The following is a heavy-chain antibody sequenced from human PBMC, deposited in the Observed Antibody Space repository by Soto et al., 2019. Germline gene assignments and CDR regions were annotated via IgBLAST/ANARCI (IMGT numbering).Heavy chain of an antibody. V-gene: IGHV3-21*01. Sequence: PGRLNRLRYAASGFSLSISSVDLSRQAPGKGLEWVSSISSSSSYIYYADSVKGRFTISRDNAKNSLYLQMNSLRAEDTVVYYCARDTDSSGYPLDYWGQGTLVTVSS. J-gene: IGHJ4*02. D-gene: IGHD3-22*01. CDR3: ARDTDSSGYPLDY. CDR1: GFSLSISS. CDR2: ISSSSSYI.